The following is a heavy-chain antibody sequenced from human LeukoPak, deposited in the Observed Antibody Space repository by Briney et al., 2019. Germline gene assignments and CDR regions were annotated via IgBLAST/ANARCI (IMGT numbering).Heavy chain of an antibody. CDR1: GGTFSSYA. D-gene: IGHD3-10*01. J-gene: IGHJ5*02. Sequence: SVKVSCKASGGTFSSYAISWVRQAPGQGLEWMGGIIPIFGTANYAQKFQGRVTITADESTSTAYMELSSLRSEDTAVYYCAISMVRGVINWFDPWGQGTLVTVSS. V-gene: IGHV1-69*13. CDR3: AISMVRGVINWFDP. CDR2: IIPIFGTA.